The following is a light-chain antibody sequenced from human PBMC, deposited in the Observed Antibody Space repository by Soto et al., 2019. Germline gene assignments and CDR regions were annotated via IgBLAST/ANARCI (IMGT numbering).Light chain of an antibody. CDR3: NSYTASSTYV. Sequence: QAVVTQPASVSGSPGQSITISCTGTSSDVGGYNFVSWYQHHPGKAPKLMIYGVTNRPSGVSNRFSGSKSDNTASLTISGLQAEDEADYYCNSYTASSTYVFGTGTKLTVL. CDR2: GVT. CDR1: SSDVGGYNF. J-gene: IGLJ1*01. V-gene: IGLV2-14*03.